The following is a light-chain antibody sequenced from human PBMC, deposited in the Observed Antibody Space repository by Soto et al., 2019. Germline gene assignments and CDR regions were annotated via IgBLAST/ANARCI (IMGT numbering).Light chain of an antibody. CDR1: SSDVGHSNF. J-gene: IGLJ1*01. V-gene: IGLV2-8*01. CDR3: DNGKHV. CDR2: EVS. Sequence: QSALTQPPSASGSPGQSVTISCTGSSSDVGHSNFVSWYQQHPGKGPKLIIYEVSKRPSGVPDRFSGSKSGNTASLSVSGLQDDYFCNAQADNGKHVFGTGTQLTVL.